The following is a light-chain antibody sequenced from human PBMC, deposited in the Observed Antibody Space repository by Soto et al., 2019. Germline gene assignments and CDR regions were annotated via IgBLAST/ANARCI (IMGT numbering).Light chain of an antibody. Sequence: GDSGTITGLASQDISSHLAWYQQKPGKAPKVLIYAASTLESGIPSRFSGSGSGTDFTLTISSLQAEDFATYYCQQHTGHAPITFGRGTRLEI. CDR1: QDISSH. V-gene: IGKV1-9*01. CDR3: QQHTGHAPIT. CDR2: AAS. J-gene: IGKJ5*01.